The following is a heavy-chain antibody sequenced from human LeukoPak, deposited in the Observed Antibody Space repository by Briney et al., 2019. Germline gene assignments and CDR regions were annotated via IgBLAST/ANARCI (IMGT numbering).Heavy chain of an antibody. J-gene: IGHJ4*02. Sequence: GGSLRLSCAASGFTFSDYYMSWLRQAPGKGLEGLSYISNSGSMIYYAGSVKGRFIISRDNTKNSLYLQMNSLSAEDTAVYYCAGCYDILTGYNYWGQGTLVTVSS. CDR3: AGCYDILTGYNY. D-gene: IGHD3-9*01. CDR1: GFTFSDYY. CDR2: ISNSGSMI. V-gene: IGHV3-11*04.